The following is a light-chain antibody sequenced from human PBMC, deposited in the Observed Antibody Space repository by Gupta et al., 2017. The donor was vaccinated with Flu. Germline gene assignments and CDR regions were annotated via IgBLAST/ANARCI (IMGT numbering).Light chain of an antibody. CDR3: MIWNSSVVV. V-gene: IGLV5-45*02. CDR2: YKSDSDK. Sequence: QAALTQPSSLSSSPGASASLPCTLRSGINVGTYRIYWYQQKPVSPPPYLLRYKSDSDKRQGSGVPSRFSGSKDASANAGILIIFGLQSEDEADYYCMIWNSSVVVFGGGTKLTVL. CDR1: SGINVGTYR. J-gene: IGLJ2*01.